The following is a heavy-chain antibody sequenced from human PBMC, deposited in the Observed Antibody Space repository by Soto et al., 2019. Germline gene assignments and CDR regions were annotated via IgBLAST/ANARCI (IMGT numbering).Heavy chain of an antibody. V-gene: IGHV3-72*01. J-gene: IGHJ6*02. Sequence: GGSLRLSCAASGFTFSTYAMTWVRQAPGKGLAWLSSISGSGSTYYADSVKGRSRNKVYSYTTEYAASVKGRFTISRDDSKNSVYLQMNSLKTEDTAVYYCTRGAEDVWGQGTTVTVSS. CDR3: TRGAEDV. CDR1: GFTFSTYA. CDR2: SRNKVYSYTT.